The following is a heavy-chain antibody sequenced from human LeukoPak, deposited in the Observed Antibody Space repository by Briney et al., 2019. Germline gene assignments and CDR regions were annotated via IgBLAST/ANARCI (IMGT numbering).Heavy chain of an antibody. D-gene: IGHD3-16*01. CDR3: ARDVGGGGLAFDI. CDR1: GFTVSSNY. V-gene: IGHV3-53*01. J-gene: IGHJ3*02. CDR2: IYRGGAT. Sequence: GGSLRLSCAASGFTVSSNYMSWVRQAPGKGLEWVSVIYRGGATYYKDSVKGRFTISRDNSKNTQYLQMNSLRAEDTAVYYCARDVGGGGLAFDIWGQGTMVTVSS.